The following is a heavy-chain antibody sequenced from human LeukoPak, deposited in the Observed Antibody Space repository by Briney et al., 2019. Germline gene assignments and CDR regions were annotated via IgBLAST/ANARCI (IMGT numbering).Heavy chain of an antibody. CDR1: GDSMSDYF. Sequence: TSETLSLTCTVSGDSMSDYFWTWIRQPAGKGLAWIGRIYTSGSTDYNPSLKSRVTLSVDTSKNQFSLKLSSVTAADTAVYYCARDWGYYDGRGYHNWFDPWGQGTLVTVSS. V-gene: IGHV4-4*07. CDR3: ARDWGYYDGRGYHNWFDP. J-gene: IGHJ5*02. D-gene: IGHD3-22*01. CDR2: IYTSGST.